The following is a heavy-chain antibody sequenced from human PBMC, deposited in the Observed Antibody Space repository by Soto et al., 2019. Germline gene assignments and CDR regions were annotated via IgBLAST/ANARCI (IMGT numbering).Heavy chain of an antibody. D-gene: IGHD2-2*01. Sequence: SETLSLTCAVSGGSISSGGYSWSWIRQPPGKGLERIGYMYHSGSTYYNPSLKSRVTISIDRSKNQFSLKLSSVTAADTAVYYYARVPDYWGQGILVTVSS. V-gene: IGHV4-30-2*01. CDR2: MYHSGST. J-gene: IGHJ4*02. CDR3: ARVPDY. CDR1: GGSISSGGYS.